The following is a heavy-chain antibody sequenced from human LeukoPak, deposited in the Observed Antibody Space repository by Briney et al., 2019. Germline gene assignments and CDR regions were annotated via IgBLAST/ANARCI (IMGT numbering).Heavy chain of an antibody. CDR1: GFTFGKYW. Sequence: GGSLRLSCVASGFTFGKYWMSWVRQAPGKGLEWVANIKLDGSEKNYVDSVKGRFTISRDNTKNSLFLQMNSLRAEDTAVYYCAAWGDLDYWGQGTLVTVSS. J-gene: IGHJ4*02. CDR2: IKLDGSEK. V-gene: IGHV3-7*01. CDR3: AAWGDLDY. D-gene: IGHD3-16*01.